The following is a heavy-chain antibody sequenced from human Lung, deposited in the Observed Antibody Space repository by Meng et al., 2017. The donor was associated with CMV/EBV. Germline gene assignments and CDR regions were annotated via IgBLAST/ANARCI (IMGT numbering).Heavy chain of an antibody. D-gene: IGHD2-15*01. CDR3: ARGYCSGGSCPVFDP. Sequence: AGVKNPGASGNVSCKASGYTFTSYDINWVRQATGQGLEWMGWMNPNSGNTGYAQKFQGRVTMTRNTSISTAYMELSSLRSEDTAVYYCARGYCSGGSCPVFDPWGQGTLVTVSS. J-gene: IGHJ5*02. V-gene: IGHV1-8*01. CDR2: MNPNSGNT. CDR1: GYTFTSYD.